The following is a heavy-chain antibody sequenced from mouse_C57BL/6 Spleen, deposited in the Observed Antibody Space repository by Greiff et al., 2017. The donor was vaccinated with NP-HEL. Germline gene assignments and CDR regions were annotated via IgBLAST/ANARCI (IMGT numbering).Heavy chain of an antibody. V-gene: IGHV1-52*01. D-gene: IGHD1-1*01. J-gene: IGHJ2*01. CDR3: AREATTVVATRRYYFDY. Sequence: QVQLQQSGAELVRPGSSVKLSCKASGYTFTSYWMHWVKQRPIQGLEWIGNIDPSDSETHYNQKFKDKATLTVDKSSSTAYMQLSSLTSEDSAVYYCAREATTVVATRRYYFDYWGQGTTLTVSS. CDR1: GYTFTSYW. CDR2: IDPSDSET.